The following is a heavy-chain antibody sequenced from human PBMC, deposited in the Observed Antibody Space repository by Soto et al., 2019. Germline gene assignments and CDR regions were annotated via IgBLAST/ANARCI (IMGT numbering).Heavy chain of an antibody. Sequence: QVQLVQSGAEVKKPGSSVKVSCEASGGTFSGHAISWVRQAPGQGPEWMGGLIPLFGTTQHAQNFQDRLTIAADKSTSTAYMELTSLRFEDTAIYYCARGPNWGYRFDSWGQGTLVTVAS. D-gene: IGHD7-27*01. CDR1: GGTFSGHA. J-gene: IGHJ4*02. V-gene: IGHV1-69*06. CDR3: ARGPNWGYRFDS. CDR2: LIPLFGTT.